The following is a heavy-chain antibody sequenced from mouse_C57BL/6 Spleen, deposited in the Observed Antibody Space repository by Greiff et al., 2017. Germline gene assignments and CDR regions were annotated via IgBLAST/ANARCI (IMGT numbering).Heavy chain of an antibody. Sequence: EVQRVESGGGLVKPGGSLKLSCAASGFTFSSYAMSWVRQTPEKRLEWVATISDGGSYTYYPDNVKGRFTISRDNAKNNLYLQMSHLKSEDTAMYYCARDQGWDWFAYWGQGTLVTVSA. V-gene: IGHV5-4*01. J-gene: IGHJ3*01. CDR2: ISDGGSYT. CDR3: ARDQGWDWFAY. D-gene: IGHD1-1*02. CDR1: GFTFSSYA.